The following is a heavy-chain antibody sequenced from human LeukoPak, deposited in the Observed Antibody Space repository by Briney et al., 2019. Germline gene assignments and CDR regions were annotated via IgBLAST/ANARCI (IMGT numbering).Heavy chain of an antibody. J-gene: IGHJ4*02. CDR2: INRDGSST. V-gene: IGHV3-74*01. D-gene: IGHD3-10*01. CDR3: AKDQRWFGELSPPFDY. Sequence: PGGSLRHSCAASGFTFSTYWMHWVPQAPGKGLVWVSRINRDGSSTSYADSVKGRFTISRDNAKNTLYLQMNSLRAEDTAVYYCAKDQRWFGELSPPFDYWGQGTLVTVSS. CDR1: GFTFSTYW.